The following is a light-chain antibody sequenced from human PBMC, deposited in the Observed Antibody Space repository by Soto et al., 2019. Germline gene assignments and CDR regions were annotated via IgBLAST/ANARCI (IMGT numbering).Light chain of an antibody. V-gene: IGKV1-39*01. Sequence: DIQMTQSPSSLSASFGDRVTLTCRASQNIDTYLNRYQQKPGTAPKLLMYAASSLHSGVPSRFSGRGAGRDFTLTIRSLQPEDFATYYCRLSHSTRYTLGQGTKLEI. J-gene: IGKJ2*01. CDR2: AAS. CDR1: QNIDTY. CDR3: RLSHSTRYT.